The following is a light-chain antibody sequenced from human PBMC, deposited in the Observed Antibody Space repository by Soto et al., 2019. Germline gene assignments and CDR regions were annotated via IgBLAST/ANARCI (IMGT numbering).Light chain of an antibody. J-gene: IGKJ4*01. V-gene: IGKV1-39*01. Sequence: DIQMTQSPSSLSASVGDRVTITCRASQSISSYLNWYQQKPGKAPKLLIYAASSLQCGVPSRFSGSGSGTDFTLTISSLQPEDVATYYCQRNIRTPRTFGGGTKVEIK. CDR3: QRNIRTPRT. CDR2: AAS. CDR1: QSISSY.